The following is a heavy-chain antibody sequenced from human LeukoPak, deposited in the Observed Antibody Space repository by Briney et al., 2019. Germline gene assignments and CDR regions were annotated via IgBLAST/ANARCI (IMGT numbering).Heavy chain of an antibody. CDR2: VSISGGST. V-gene: IGHV3-23*01. Sequence: GGSLRLSCAASGFNFNYYAMSWVRQAPGKGLEWVSTVSISGGSTYSADSVKGRFTISRDNSNKILYLQMHSLRAEDTAVYYCARWYTHRYYDCWGQGTLVTVSS. D-gene: IGHD2-8*01. J-gene: IGHJ4*02. CDR3: ARWYTHRYYDC. CDR1: GFNFNYYA.